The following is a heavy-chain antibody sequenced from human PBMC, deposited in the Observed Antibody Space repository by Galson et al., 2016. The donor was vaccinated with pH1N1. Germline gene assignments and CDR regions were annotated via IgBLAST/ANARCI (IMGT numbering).Heavy chain of an antibody. D-gene: IGHD6-19*01. CDR2: IKQDGSEK. Sequence: SLRLSCAASGFTFSSHWMSWVRQAPGKGLEWVAHIKQDGSEKYYADSVVGRFTVSHDNAKKSLFLHMNSLRAEDTAIYYCVSPKTAHIPLAGLFHHWGQGALVTVSS. CDR1: GFTFSSHW. CDR3: VSPKTAHIPLAGLFHH. V-gene: IGHV3-7*03. J-gene: IGHJ4*02.